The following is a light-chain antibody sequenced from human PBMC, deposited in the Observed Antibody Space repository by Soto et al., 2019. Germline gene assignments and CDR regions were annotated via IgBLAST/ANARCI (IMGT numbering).Light chain of an antibody. CDR1: RRDVGAYNL. Sequence: QSVLTQPASVSGSPGQSITISCSGTRRDVGAYNLVSWYQQPPGKAPQLLIYEVRNRPSGISSRFSGSRSGNTASLTISSLLPEDEADYYCSAYTSRSTLVFGGGTKLTAL. CDR2: EVR. V-gene: IGLV2-14*01. J-gene: IGLJ2*01. CDR3: SAYTSRSTLV.